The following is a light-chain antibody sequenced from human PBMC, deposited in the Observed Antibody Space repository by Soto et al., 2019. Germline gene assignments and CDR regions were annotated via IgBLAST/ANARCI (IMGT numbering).Light chain of an antibody. Sequence: EIVLTQSPGTLSLSPGERATLSCRASQSVSSSFLAWYQQIPGQAPRLLIYGASSRATGIPDRFSGSGSGTDFTLDISRLEPEDFAVYYCQHDDGSPRTFGRGIKVDIK. CDR3: QHDDGSPRT. V-gene: IGKV3-20*01. CDR2: GAS. J-gene: IGKJ3*01. CDR1: QSVSSSF.